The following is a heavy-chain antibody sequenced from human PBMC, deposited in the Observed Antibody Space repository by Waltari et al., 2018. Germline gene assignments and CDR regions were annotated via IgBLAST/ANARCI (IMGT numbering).Heavy chain of an antibody. J-gene: IGHJ5*02. CDR3: ARAKSVAGTWWFDP. D-gene: IGHD6-19*01. Sequence: QVQLQESGPGLVKPSETLSLTCSVSGGSLRSYSWRWIRQPAGKGLEWSGRIYTSGSTNYNPSLKSRVTMSVDTSKNQFSLKLSSVTAADTAVYYCARAKSVAGTWWFDPWGQGTLVTVSS. CDR2: IYTSGST. V-gene: IGHV4-4*07. CDR1: GGSLRSYS.